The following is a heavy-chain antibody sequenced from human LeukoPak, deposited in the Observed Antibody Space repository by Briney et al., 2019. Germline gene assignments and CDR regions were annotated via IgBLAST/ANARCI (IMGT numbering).Heavy chain of an antibody. V-gene: IGHV3-73*01. CDR2: IRSKDNNYAT. Sequence: GGSLRLSCAASEFTFSGSAMHWVRQASGKGLEWVGRIRSKDNNYATAYAESVKGRFTISRDDSKNTAYLQMDSLKIEDTAVYYCTRGPRYYFDYWGQGTLVTVSS. CDR1: EFTFSGSA. CDR3: TRGPRYYFDY. D-gene: IGHD1-14*01. J-gene: IGHJ4*02.